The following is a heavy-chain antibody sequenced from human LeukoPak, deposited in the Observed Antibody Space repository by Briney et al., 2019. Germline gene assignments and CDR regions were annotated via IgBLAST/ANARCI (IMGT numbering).Heavy chain of an antibody. CDR2: ISSGGSTV. J-gene: IGHJ4*02. CDR1: GFTFSNYE. CDR3: ARDRGWLQYIDY. Sequence: GGSLRLSCAASGFTFSNYEMHWVRRAPGKELEWVSYISSGGSTVYYADSVKGRFTISRDTAKDSLYLQLNSLRAEDTALYYCARDRGWLQYIDYWGQGTLVTVSS. V-gene: IGHV3-48*03. D-gene: IGHD5-24*01.